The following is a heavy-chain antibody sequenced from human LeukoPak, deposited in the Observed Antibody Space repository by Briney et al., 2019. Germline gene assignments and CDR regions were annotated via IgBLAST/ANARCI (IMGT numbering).Heavy chain of an antibody. CDR3: AKGRTASPFYNYYGLDV. J-gene: IGHJ6*02. Sequence: PGGSLRLSCAASGFTFSSYSMNWVRQAPGKGLEWVSYISSSSSTIYYADSVKGRFTISRDNSKNTLYLQMDSLRAEDSAVYYCAKGRTASPFYNYYGLDVWGQGTTVTVSS. CDR2: ISSSSSTI. D-gene: IGHD2-21*02. V-gene: IGHV3-48*01. CDR1: GFTFSSYS.